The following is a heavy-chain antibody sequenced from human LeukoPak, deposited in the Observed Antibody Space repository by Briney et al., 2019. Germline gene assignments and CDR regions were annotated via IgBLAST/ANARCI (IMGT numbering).Heavy chain of an antibody. CDR3: ARGLHSSSSFSPSYYFDY. CDR2: VYYSGST. V-gene: IGHV4-30-4*01. D-gene: IGHD6-6*01. CDR1: GGSIRSGDYY. Sequence: PSETLSLTCTVSGGSIRSGDYYWSWIRQPPGKGLEWIGYVYYSGSTYYNPSLKSRVTISVDTSKNQFSLKLSSVTAADTAVYYCARGLHSSSSFSPSYYFDYWGQGTLVTVSS. J-gene: IGHJ4*02.